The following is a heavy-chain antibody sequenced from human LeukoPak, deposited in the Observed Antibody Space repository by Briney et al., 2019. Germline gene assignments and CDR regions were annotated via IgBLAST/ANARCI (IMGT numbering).Heavy chain of an antibody. Sequence: GGSLRLSCAASGFTFSSYSMNWVRQAPGKGLEWVSSISSSSSYIYYADSVKGRFTISRDNAKNSLYLQMNSLRAEDTAVYYCARDRIAVAGANLFDYWGQGTLVTVSS. CDR3: ARDRIAVAGANLFDY. CDR2: ISSSSSYI. D-gene: IGHD6-19*01. J-gene: IGHJ4*02. CDR1: GFTFSSYS. V-gene: IGHV3-21*01.